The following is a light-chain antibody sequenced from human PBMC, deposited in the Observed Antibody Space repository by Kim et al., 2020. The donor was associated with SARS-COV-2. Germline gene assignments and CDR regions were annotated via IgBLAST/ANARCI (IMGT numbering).Light chain of an antibody. Sequence: GQRGTLAWSGGGSNSGSDYVCWYQQLPGTAPKRLIYRKNQRPSGVPDRFSGSKSGTSASLAISGLRSEDEADYYCAAWDDSLSAWVFGGGTQLTVL. CDR2: RKN. CDR1: GSNSGSDY. J-gene: IGLJ3*02. CDR3: AAWDDSLSAWV. V-gene: IGLV1-47*01.